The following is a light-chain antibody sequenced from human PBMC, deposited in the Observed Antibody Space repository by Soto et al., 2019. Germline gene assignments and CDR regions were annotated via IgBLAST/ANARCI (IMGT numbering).Light chain of an antibody. Sequence: QPVLTQPPSVSGAPGQRVTISCTGSSSSIGAGFDVHWYQLLPGTAPRLLIYGNTNRPSGVPDRFSGSKSGTSASLAITGVQTDDEADYYCHSYDGTSEIFGGGTKVTVL. CDR3: HSYDGTSEI. CDR2: GNT. J-gene: IGLJ2*01. V-gene: IGLV1-40*01. CDR1: SSSIGAGFD.